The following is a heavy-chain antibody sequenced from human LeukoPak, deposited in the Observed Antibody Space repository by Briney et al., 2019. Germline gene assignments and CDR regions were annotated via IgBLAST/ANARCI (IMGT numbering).Heavy chain of an antibody. J-gene: IGHJ3*02. V-gene: IGHV3-11*01. D-gene: IGHD3-22*01. Sequence: GGSLRLSCAASGFTFSDYYMSWIRQAPGKGLEWVSSISSSGTGTYYADSVKGRLTISRDNANNSLYLQMNSLRAEDTAVFYRGRVRYDSSGYYYGARYAFDIWGRGTMVTVSS. CDR3: GRVRYDSSGYYYGARYAFDI. CDR1: GFTFSDYY. CDR2: ISSSGTGT.